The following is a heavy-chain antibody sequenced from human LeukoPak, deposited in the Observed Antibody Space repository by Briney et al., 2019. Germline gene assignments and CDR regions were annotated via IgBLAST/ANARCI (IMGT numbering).Heavy chain of an antibody. Sequence: KPSETLSLTCTVSGVSISSYYWSWVRQPPGKGLEWIGYIYYSGSTNYNPSLKSRVTISVDTSKNQFSLKLSSVTAADTAVYYCARGSIEGYFDYWGQGTLVTVSS. CDR2: IYYSGST. J-gene: IGHJ4*02. CDR3: ARGSIEGYFDY. CDR1: GVSISSYY. V-gene: IGHV4-59*01. D-gene: IGHD6-6*01.